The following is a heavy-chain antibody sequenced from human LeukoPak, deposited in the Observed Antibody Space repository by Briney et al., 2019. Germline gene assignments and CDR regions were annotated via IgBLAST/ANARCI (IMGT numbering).Heavy chain of an antibody. Sequence: LGESLKISCKGSGYSFTSYRISWVRQMPGKGLEWMGRIDPRDSYTNYSPSFQGHVTISAAKSISTAYLQWSSLKASDTAMYYCATQPGLGECRNSPIRFQPGGEGTVDSVSS. CDR2: IDPRDSYT. CDR3: ATQPGLGECRNSPIRFQP. D-gene: IGHD3-16*01. J-gene: IGHJ5*02. CDR1: GYSFTSYR. V-gene: IGHV5-10-1*01.